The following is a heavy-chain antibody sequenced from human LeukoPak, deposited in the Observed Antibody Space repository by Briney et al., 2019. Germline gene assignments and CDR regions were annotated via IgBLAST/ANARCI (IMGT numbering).Heavy chain of an antibody. J-gene: IGHJ2*01. D-gene: IGHD2-21*02. CDR2: IYYSGST. V-gene: IGHV4-31*03. CDR1: GGSISSGGYY. Sequence: SETLSLTCTVSGGSISSGGYYWSWIRQHPGKGLEWIGYIYYSGSTYYNPSLKSRVTISVDTSKNQFSLKLSSVTAADTAVYYCARDYCGGDCYYERYFDLWGRGTLVTVSS. CDR3: ARDYCGGDCYYERYFDL.